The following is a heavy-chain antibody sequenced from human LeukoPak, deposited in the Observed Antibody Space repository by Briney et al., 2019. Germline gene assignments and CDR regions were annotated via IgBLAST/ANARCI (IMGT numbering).Heavy chain of an antibody. CDR2: ISGSGGTT. CDR3: VRVVTTGSGWYHFDN. V-gene: IGHV3-23*01. D-gene: IGHD6-13*01. CDR1: GFSFSSYA. Sequence: PGGSLRLSCAASGFSFSSYAMSWVRQAPGKGLEWVSAISGSGGTTYYADSVKGRFTISRDNSKNTLYLQMNSLRAEDTAVYYCVRVVTTGSGWYHFDNWGLGTLVTVSS. J-gene: IGHJ4*02.